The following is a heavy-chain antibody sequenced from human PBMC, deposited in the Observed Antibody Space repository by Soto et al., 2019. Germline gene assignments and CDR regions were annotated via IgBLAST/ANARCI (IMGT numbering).Heavy chain of an antibody. CDR2: ISAYNGNT. CDR1: GYTFTSYG. J-gene: IGHJ4*02. V-gene: IGHV1-18*01. D-gene: IGHD3-22*01. Sequence: ASVKVSCKTSGYTFTSYGISWVRQAPGQGLEWMGWISAYNGNTNYAQKLQGRVTMTEDTPTGTAFMELSSLRSEDTAVYYCAIQRTGCGYYFCSFELWGQGTLVTVSS. CDR3: AIQRTGCGYYFCSFEL.